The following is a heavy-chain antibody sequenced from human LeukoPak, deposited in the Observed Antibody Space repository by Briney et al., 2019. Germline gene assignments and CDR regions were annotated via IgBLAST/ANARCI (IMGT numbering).Heavy chain of an antibody. CDR1: GFTFSSYE. J-gene: IGHJ4*02. D-gene: IGHD3-10*01. Sequence: GGSLRLSCAASGFTFSSYEMNWVRQAPGKGLEWVSYTSSSGSTIYYADSVKGRFTISRDNAKNSLYLQMNSLRAEDTAVYYCARVLSGSYSDYWGQGTLVTVSS. CDR3: ARVLSGSYSDY. V-gene: IGHV3-48*03. CDR2: TSSSGSTI.